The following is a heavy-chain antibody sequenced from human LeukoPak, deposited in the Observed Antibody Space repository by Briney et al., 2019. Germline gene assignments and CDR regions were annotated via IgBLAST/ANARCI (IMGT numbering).Heavy chain of an antibody. CDR1: GYTFTSYD. J-gene: IGHJ4*02. CDR2: ISAYNGNT. D-gene: IGHD6-13*01. Sequence: ASVKVSCKASGYTFTSYDISWVRQAPGQGLEWMGWISAYNGNTNYAHKLQDRVTMTTDTSTNTAYMELSSLRSEDTAVYYCAREQQLVLPFWGQGTLVTVSS. CDR3: AREQQLVLPF. V-gene: IGHV1-18*01.